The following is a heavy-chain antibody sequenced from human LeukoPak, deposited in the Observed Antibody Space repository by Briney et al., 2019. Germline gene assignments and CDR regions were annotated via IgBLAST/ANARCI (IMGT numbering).Heavy chain of an antibody. V-gene: IGHV3-30-3*01. CDR2: ISYDGSNK. J-gene: IGHJ3*02. CDR3: AKADSILLSSAFDI. Sequence: GRSLRLSCAASGFTFSSYAMHWVRQAPGKGLEWVAVISYDGSNKYYADSVKGRFTISRDNSKNTLYLQMNSLRAEDTAVYYCAKADSILLSSAFDIWGQGTMVTVSS. D-gene: IGHD3-10*01. CDR1: GFTFSSYA.